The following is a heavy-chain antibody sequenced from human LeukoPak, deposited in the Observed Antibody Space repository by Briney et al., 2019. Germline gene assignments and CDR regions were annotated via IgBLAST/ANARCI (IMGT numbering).Heavy chain of an antibody. V-gene: IGHV3-30-3*01. J-gene: IGHJ6*02. CDR1: GFTFSSYA. Sequence: GRSLRLSCAASGFTFSSYAMHWVRQAPGKGLEWVAVISYDGGNKYYADSVKGRFTISRDNSKNTLYLQMNSLRAEDTAVYYCAREGGYCSSTSCPRGSYYYYGMDVWGQGTTVTVSS. D-gene: IGHD2-2*03. CDR3: AREGGYCSSTSCPRGSYYYYGMDV. CDR2: ISYDGGNK.